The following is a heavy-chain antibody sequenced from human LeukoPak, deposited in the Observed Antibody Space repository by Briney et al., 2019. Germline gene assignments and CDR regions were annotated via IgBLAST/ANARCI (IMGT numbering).Heavy chain of an antibody. V-gene: IGHV4-39*07. CDR3: ASQSLGYSGYDPYFDY. CDR2: IYHSGST. D-gene: IGHD5-12*01. Sequence: SETLSLTCTVSGGSISSSSYYWGWIRQPPGKGLEWIGSIYHSGSTYYNPSLESRVTISVDTSMNQFSLKLSPVTAADTAVYYCASQSLGYSGYDPYFDYWGQGTLVTVSS. CDR1: GGSISSSSYY. J-gene: IGHJ4*02.